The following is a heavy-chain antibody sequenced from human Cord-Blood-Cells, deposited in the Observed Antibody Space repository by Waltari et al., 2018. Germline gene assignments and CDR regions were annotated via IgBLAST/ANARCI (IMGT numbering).Heavy chain of an antibody. Sequence: EVQLVESGGGLVKPGGSLRLSGAASGFTFSSYSMNWVGQAPGKGLEWVSSISSSSSYIYYADSVKGRFTISRDNAKNSLYLQMNSLRAEDTAVYYCARSGYFGDAFDIWGQGTMVTVSS. D-gene: IGHD3-10*01. CDR2: ISSSSSYI. CDR1: GFTFSSYS. V-gene: IGHV3-21*01. CDR3: ARSGYFGDAFDI. J-gene: IGHJ3*02.